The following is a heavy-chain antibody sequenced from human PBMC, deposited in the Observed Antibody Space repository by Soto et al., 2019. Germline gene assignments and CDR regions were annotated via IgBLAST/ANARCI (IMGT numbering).Heavy chain of an antibody. V-gene: IGHV1-18*01. Sequence: GPEVKKPGASVNVSCKASGYMFNQYGITWVRQAPGQGLEWMGWISPYNGNTNYAQMFQGRVTMTTHTSTDTAFMELRSLRSDDTAVYYCARGTVTAAEYWGQGTLVTVSS. CDR3: ARGTVTAAEY. D-gene: IGHD2-21*02. CDR1: GYMFNQYG. CDR2: ISPYNGNT. J-gene: IGHJ4*02.